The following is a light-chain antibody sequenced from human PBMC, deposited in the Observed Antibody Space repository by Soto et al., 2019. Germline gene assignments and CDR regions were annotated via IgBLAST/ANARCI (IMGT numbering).Light chain of an antibody. V-gene: IGKV1-5*01. CDR1: QSIGTC. J-gene: IGKJ5*01. Sequence: IPMTQSPATLSASVGDRVTIACRASQSIGTCLAWYQQNPGKAPKLLISDASTLQSGVPSRFSGSGFGTDFTLTISSLQPEDSAIYYCQQADTFPITFGQGTRLEI. CDR2: DAS. CDR3: QQADTFPIT.